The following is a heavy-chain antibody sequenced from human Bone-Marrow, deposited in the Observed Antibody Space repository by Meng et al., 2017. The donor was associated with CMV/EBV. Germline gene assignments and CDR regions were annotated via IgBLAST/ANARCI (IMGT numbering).Heavy chain of an antibody. J-gene: IGHJ4*02. D-gene: IGHD6-13*01. Sequence: SVKVSCKASGGTFSSYAISWVRQAPGQGLEWMGGIIPIFGTANYAQKFQGRVTITTDESTSTAYMELSSLRSEDTAVYYCARIGGMAAAGNYWGQGTLVTVSS. V-gene: IGHV1-69*05. CDR2: IIPIFGTA. CDR1: GGTFSSYA. CDR3: ARIGGMAAAGNY.